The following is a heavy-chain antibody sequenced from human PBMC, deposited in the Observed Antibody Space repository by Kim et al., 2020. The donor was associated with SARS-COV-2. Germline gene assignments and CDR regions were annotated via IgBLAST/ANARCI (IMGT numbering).Heavy chain of an antibody. Sequence: SETLSLTCTVSGVSIDTSDYYWAWIRQPPGQGLEWFATIYFTGTTFYSPSHKSRATVSIDTSKDQFSLDPNSVTTTDTSMYYCARQVIVARHLDHWGEG. CDR1: GVSIDTSDYY. CDR2: IYFTGTT. V-gene: IGHV4-39*01. CDR3: ARQVIVARHLDH. J-gene: IGHJ4*02. D-gene: IGHD5-12*01.